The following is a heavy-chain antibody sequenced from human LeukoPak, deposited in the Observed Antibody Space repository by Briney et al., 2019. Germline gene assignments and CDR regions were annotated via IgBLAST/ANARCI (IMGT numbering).Heavy chain of an antibody. Sequence: SETLSLTCIVSGGSISTYYRNWIRQPAGKGLEWIGHIHTSGSIKYNPSLKSRVTMSVDTSKNQFSLNLNSVTAADTAVYFCARGTSWNGRMDVWGKGTTVTVSS. V-gene: IGHV4-4*07. J-gene: IGHJ6*03. D-gene: IGHD1-1*01. CDR2: IHTSGSI. CDR1: GGSISTYY. CDR3: ARGTSWNGRMDV.